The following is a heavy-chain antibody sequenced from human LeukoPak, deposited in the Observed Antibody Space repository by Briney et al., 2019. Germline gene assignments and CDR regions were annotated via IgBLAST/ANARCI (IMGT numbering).Heavy chain of an antibody. Sequence: GGSLRLSCAASGFTFSSYAMHWVRQAPGKGLEWVAVISYDGSNKYYADSVKGRFTISRDNSKNTLYLQMNSLRAEDTAVYYCARDPDYYDSSGYLDYWGQGTLVTASS. J-gene: IGHJ4*02. CDR1: GFTFSSYA. D-gene: IGHD3-22*01. CDR3: ARDPDYYDSSGYLDY. CDR2: ISYDGSNK. V-gene: IGHV3-30-3*01.